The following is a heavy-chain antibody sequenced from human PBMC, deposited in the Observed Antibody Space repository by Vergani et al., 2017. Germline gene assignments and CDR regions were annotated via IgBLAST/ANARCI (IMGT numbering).Heavy chain of an antibody. Sequence: EVDLVESGGGLAQPGGSLRLSCEASGITFWKFGMHWVRQGPGKGLEWVSGISWNSGAVDYADSVRGRFTISRDNAKNSLFLEMNSLRAEDTAVYYCARDRSQVFDYWGQGTLVTVSS. CDR3: ARDRSQVFDY. J-gene: IGHJ4*02. V-gene: IGHV3-9*01. CDR2: ISWNSGAV. CDR1: GITFWKFG. D-gene: IGHD1-26*01.